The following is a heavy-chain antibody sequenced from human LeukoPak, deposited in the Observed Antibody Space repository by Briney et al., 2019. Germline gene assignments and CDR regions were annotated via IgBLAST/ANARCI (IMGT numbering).Heavy chain of an antibody. CDR3: TTDLGITLIRGVIVY. CDR2: GATT. V-gene: IGHV3-15*01. Sequence: GATTDYAAPLKGRFTMSRDDGEATLYLQINSLMTEDTAVYYCTTDLGITLIRGVIVYWGQGTLVTVSS. J-gene: IGHJ4*02. D-gene: IGHD3-10*01.